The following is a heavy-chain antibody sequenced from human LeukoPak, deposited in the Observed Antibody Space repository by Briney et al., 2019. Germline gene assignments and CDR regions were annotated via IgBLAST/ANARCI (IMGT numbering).Heavy chain of an antibody. CDR1: GFSFDEYA. D-gene: IGHD3-22*01. Sequence: PSGGSLRLSCAASGFSFDEYAMHWVRQAPGKGLEWVSLISGDGGSTYYADSVKGRFTISRDDSKNSLYLQMNSLRTEDTALYYCAKPHSSAYFRLDYWGQGTLVTVSS. J-gene: IGHJ4*02. CDR3: AKPHSSAYFRLDY. CDR2: ISGDGGST. V-gene: IGHV3-43*02.